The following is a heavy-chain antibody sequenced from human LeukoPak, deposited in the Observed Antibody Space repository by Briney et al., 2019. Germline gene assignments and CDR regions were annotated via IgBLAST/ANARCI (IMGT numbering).Heavy chain of an antibody. CDR2: INPSGGST. D-gene: IGHD6-13*01. CDR1: GYTFTSYY. V-gene: IGHV1-46*01. Sequence: GASVKVSCKASGYTFTSYYMHWVRQAPGQGLEWMGIINPSGGSTSYAQKFQGRVTMTRDTSTSTVYMGLSSLRSEDTAVYYCARDLAAAGTNHDAFDIWGQGTMVTVSS. J-gene: IGHJ3*02. CDR3: ARDLAAAGTNHDAFDI.